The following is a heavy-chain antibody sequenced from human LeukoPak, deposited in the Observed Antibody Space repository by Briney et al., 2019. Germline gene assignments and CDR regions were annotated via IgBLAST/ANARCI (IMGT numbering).Heavy chain of an antibody. CDR2: ISGSGGST. V-gene: IGHV3-23*01. Sequence: LPGGSLRLSCAAPGFTFSSYAMSWVRQAPGKGLEWVSAISGSGGSTYYADSVKGRFTISRDNSKNTLYLQMNSLRAEDTAVYYCAKAHWSGYFPNWFDPWGQGTLVTVSS. D-gene: IGHD3-3*01. CDR1: GFTFSSYA. CDR3: AKAHWSGYFPNWFDP. J-gene: IGHJ5*02.